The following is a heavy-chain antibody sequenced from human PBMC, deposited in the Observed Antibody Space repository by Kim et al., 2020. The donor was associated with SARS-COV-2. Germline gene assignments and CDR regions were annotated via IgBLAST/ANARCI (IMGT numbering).Heavy chain of an antibody. J-gene: IGHJ6*03. CDR2: IYYSGST. Sequence: SETLSLTCTVSGGSISSGDYYWSWIRQPPGKGLEWIGYIYYSGSTYYNPSLKSRVTISVDTSKNQFSLKLSSVTAADTAVYYCAREAAARMGIFDYYYYYMDVWGKGTMVTVSS. D-gene: IGHD6-13*01. CDR3: AREAAARMGIFDYYYYYMDV. V-gene: IGHV4-30-4*01. CDR1: GGSISSGDYY.